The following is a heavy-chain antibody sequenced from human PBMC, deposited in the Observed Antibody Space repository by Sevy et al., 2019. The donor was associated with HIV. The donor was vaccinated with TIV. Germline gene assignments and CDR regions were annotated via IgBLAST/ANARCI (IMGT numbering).Heavy chain of an antibody. CDR2: FDPEDGKR. D-gene: IGHD3-22*01. Sequence: ASVKFSCKVSGYTLTKLSMHWVRQVRGKGLAWMGSFDPEDGKRIYAQKFQGRFTMTEDTSTDTGYLDLNSLRSEDSAVYFCATTKDYYESSGDPFDYWGQGTLVTVSS. CDR3: ATTKDYYESSGDPFDY. V-gene: IGHV1-24*01. J-gene: IGHJ4*02. CDR1: GYTLTKLS.